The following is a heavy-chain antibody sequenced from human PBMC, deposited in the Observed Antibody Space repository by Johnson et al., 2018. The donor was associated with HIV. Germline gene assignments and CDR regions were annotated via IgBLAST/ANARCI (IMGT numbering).Heavy chain of an antibody. CDR1: GFTFSNAW. CDR3: TTGETYYYDSSGYYGDAFDI. D-gene: IGHD3-22*01. V-gene: IGHV3-15*01. CDR2: IKSKTDGGTT. Sequence: EVQVVESGGGLVKPGGSLRLSCAASGFTFSNAWMSWVRQAPGKGLEWVGRIKSKTDGGTTDYAAPVKGRFTISRDDSKNTLYLQMNSLKTEDTAVYYCTTGETYYYDSSGYYGDAFDIWGQGTMVTVSS. J-gene: IGHJ3*02.